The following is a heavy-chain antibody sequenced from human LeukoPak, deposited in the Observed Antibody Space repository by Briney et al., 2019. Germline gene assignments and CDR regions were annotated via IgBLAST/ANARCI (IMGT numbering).Heavy chain of an antibody. Sequence: SETLSLTCTVSGGSISTSYWSWIRQPPGKGLEWIGYIYHNGNTNYNPFLKGRITISVDTSENQFSLKLNSVTAADTAVYYCARLLAYKSTWFDYWGQGILVTVSS. D-gene: IGHD2/OR15-2a*01. CDR1: GGSISTSY. J-gene: IGHJ4*02. CDR2: IYHNGNT. CDR3: ARLLAYKSTWFDY. V-gene: IGHV4-59*01.